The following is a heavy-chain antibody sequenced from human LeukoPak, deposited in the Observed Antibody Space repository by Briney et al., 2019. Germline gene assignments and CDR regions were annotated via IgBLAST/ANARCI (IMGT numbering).Heavy chain of an antibody. J-gene: IGHJ4*02. CDR3: ARGDYDFWSGNWRFDT. CDR2: VYYNGNT. CDR1: GEPISSYY. V-gene: IGHV4-59*01. Sequence: SETQSLTCLVSGEPISSYYWSWIRQAPGRGPEYIGNVYYNGNTNYNPSLKSRVAISVDASKNQFSLKVDSVTTADTAVYYCARGDYDFWSGNWRFDTWGQGTLVTVSS. D-gene: IGHD3-3*01.